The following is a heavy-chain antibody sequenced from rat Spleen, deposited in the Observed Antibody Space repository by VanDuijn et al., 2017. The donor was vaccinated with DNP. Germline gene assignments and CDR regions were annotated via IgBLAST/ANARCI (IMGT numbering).Heavy chain of an antibody. Sequence: EVKLLESGGGLVQPGGSLRLSCAASGFTFADFYMTWIRQVPGKGLEWVASITSSGRNTYYPDSVKGRFTISRDNAKSTLYLQMNSLRSEDMSTYYCARHPDYYSSYFDYWGQGVMVTVSS. D-gene: IGHD1-2*01. V-gene: IGHV5-31*01. J-gene: IGHJ2*01. CDR1: GFTFADFY. CDR2: ITSSGRNT. CDR3: ARHPDYYSSYFDY.